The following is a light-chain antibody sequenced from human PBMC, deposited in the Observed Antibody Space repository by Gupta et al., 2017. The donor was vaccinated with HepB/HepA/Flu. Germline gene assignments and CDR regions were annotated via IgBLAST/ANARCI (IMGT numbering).Light chain of an antibody. CDR2: WAS. CDR3: QRYYTTRLT. J-gene: IGKJ3*01. CDR1: QSVLYSSNNKNY. V-gene: IGKV4-1*01. Sequence: DIVMTQSPDSLAVSLGERATINCKSSQSVLYSSNNKNYLAWYQQKPGQPPKLLIYWASTRESGVPDRFSGSGSGTDFTLTISSLQAEDVALYCCQRYYTTRLTF.